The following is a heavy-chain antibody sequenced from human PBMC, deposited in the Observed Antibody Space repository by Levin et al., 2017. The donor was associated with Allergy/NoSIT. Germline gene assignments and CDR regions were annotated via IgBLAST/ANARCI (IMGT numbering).Heavy chain of an antibody. J-gene: IGHJ6*02. Sequence: HPGGSLRLSCAASGFNFDDFGMHWVRQAPGKGLEWVAGIVTNTGSIGYADSVRGRFTISRDNARNSLFLQMDSLRAEDTALYYCGKDQVTTKRMNYYLFGMDVWGQGTTVIVSS. V-gene: IGHV3-9*01. CDR3: GKDQVTTKRMNYYLFGMDV. CDR2: IVTNTGSI. CDR1: GFNFDDFG. D-gene: IGHD3-22*01.